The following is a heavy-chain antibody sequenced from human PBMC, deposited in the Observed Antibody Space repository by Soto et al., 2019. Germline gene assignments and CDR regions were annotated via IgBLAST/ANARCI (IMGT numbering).Heavy chain of an antibody. D-gene: IGHD1-7*01. J-gene: IGHJ4*02. V-gene: IGHV3-23*01. CDR1: GFTFSSMG. Sequence: EVQLLESGGGLVQPGGPLGLSWAASGFTFSSMGMTWVRRVPGKGLEWVSFSGATGAGKYNADSLKGRFTISRDNSKNTLYLLMTSLRADDTAVYYCAKDRRAGGNYGFYSDFWGQGALVIVSS. CDR3: AKDRRAGGNYGFYSDF. CDR2: SGATGAGK.